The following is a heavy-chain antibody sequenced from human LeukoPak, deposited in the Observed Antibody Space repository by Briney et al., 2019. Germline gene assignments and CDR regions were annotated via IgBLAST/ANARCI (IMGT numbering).Heavy chain of an antibody. V-gene: IGHV4-34*01. J-gene: IGHJ5*02. CDR2: INHSGST. CDR3: AREWGAHNWFDP. Sequence: SETLSLTCAVYGGSFSGYYWSWIRQPPGKGLEWIGEINHSGSTNYNPSLKSRVTISVDTSKNQFSLKLSSVTAADTAVYYCAREWGAHNWFDPWGQGTLVTVSS. CDR1: GGSFSGYY. D-gene: IGHD1-26*01.